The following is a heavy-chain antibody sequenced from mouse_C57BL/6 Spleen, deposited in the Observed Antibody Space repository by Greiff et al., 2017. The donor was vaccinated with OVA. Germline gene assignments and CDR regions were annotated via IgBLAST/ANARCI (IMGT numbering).Heavy chain of an antibody. CDR2: IDPSDSHT. Sequence: VKQSCKASGYTFTSYWMQWVKQRPGQGLEWIGEIDPSDSHTNYNQKFKGKATLTVDTSSSTAYMQLSSLTSEDSAVYYCASSGGLRRRYFDVWGTGTTVTVSS. CDR1: GYTFTSYW. V-gene: IGHV1-50*01. CDR3: ASSGGLRRRYFDV. J-gene: IGHJ1*03. D-gene: IGHD2-4*01.